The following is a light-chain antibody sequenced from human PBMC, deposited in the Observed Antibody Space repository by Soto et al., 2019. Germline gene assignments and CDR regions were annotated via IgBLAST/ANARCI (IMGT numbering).Light chain of an antibody. CDR3: QQYGSSLPIT. V-gene: IGKV3-20*01. CDR1: QTVTSN. J-gene: IGKJ5*01. CDR2: GVS. Sequence: EIVMTQSPVTLSVSPGERATLSCRASQTVTSNLAWYQQKPGQPPRLLIYGVSSRATGIPDRFSGSGSGTDFTLTISRLEPEDLAVYYCQQYGSSLPITFGQGTRLEIK.